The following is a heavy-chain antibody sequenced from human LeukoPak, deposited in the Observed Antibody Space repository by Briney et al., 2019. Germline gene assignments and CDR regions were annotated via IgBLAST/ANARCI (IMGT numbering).Heavy chain of an antibody. V-gene: IGHV3-23*01. CDR2: ISGSGGST. J-gene: IGHJ6*02. CDR1: GFTFSSYA. CDR3: AKGTPTDYYGSGSFDYYYYGMDV. D-gene: IGHD3-10*01. Sequence: PGGSLRLSCAASGFTFSSYAMSWVRQAPGKGLEWVSAISGSGGSTYYADSVKGRFTISRDNSKNTLYLQMNSLRAEDTAVYYCAKGTPTDYYGSGSFDYYYYGMDVWGQGTTVTVSS.